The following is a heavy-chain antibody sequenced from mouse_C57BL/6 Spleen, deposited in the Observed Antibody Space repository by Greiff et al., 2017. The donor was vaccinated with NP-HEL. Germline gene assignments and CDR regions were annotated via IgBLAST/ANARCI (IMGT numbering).Heavy chain of an antibody. CDR1: GYTFTDYY. V-gene: IGHV1-76*01. Sequence: QVQLQPSGAELVRPGASVKLSCKASGYTFTDYYINWVKQRPGQGLEWIARIYPGSGNTYYNEKFKGKATLTAEKSSSTAYMQLSSLTSEDSAVYFCARGNYASAMDYWGQGTSVTVSS. CDR3: ARGNYASAMDY. J-gene: IGHJ4*01. D-gene: IGHD2-1*01. CDR2: IYPGSGNT.